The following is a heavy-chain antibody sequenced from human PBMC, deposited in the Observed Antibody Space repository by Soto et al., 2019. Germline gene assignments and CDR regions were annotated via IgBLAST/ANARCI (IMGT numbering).Heavy chain of an antibody. Sequence: EVQLVESGGGLVQPGRSLRLSCAASGFTFDDYAMHWVRQAPGKGLEWVSGISWNSGSIGYADSVKGRFTISRDNAKNSLYLQMNSLRAEDTALYYCAKGMNPGIAVAVTPRFDPWGQGTLVTVSS. CDR3: AKGMNPGIAVAVTPRFDP. J-gene: IGHJ5*02. CDR2: ISWNSGSI. CDR1: GFTFDDYA. V-gene: IGHV3-9*01. D-gene: IGHD6-19*01.